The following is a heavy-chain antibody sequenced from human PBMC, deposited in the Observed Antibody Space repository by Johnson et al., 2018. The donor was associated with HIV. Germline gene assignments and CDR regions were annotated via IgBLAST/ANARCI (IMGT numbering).Heavy chain of an antibody. D-gene: IGHD7-27*01. J-gene: IGHJ3*02. Sequence: VQLVESGGGLVQPGGSLRLSCAASGFTFSRYWMSWVRQAPGKGLEWVANIKQDGSEKYYVDSVKGRITISRDNAKNSLYLQMNSLRAEDTAVYYCARQLGSDAFDIWGQGTMVTVSS. CDR1: GFTFSRYW. CDR3: ARQLGSDAFDI. V-gene: IGHV3-7*01. CDR2: IKQDGSEK.